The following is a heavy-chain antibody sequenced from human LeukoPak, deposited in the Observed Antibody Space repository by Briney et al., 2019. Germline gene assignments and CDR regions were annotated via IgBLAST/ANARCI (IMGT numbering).Heavy chain of an antibody. CDR3: SRSKAIQTDYHYSMDV. V-gene: IGHV4-34*01. CDR1: GGSFSTYY. Sequence: SETLSLTCAVYGGSFSTYYWSWIRQRPGKGLEWIGEINHGGSTNYNPSVKSRVTISVDTSKNQFSLKLSSVTAADTAVYYCSRSKAIQTDYHYSMDVWGQGTTVTVSS. J-gene: IGHJ6*03. CDR2: INHGGST. D-gene: IGHD2-2*01.